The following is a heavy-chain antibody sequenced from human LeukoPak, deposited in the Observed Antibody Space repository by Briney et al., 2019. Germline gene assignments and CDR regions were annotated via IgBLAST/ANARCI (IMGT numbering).Heavy chain of an antibody. CDR2: IYYSGST. CDR3: ASSPDYYDSSGSYYYGMDV. D-gene: IGHD3-22*01. Sequence: SETLSLTCTVSGGSISSGSYYWSWIRQPPGKGLEWIGYIYYSGSTNYNPSLKSRVTISVDTSKNQFSLKLSSVTAADTAVYYCASSPDYYDSSGSYYYGMDVWGQGTTVTVSS. CDR1: GGSISSGSYY. J-gene: IGHJ6*02. V-gene: IGHV4-61*01.